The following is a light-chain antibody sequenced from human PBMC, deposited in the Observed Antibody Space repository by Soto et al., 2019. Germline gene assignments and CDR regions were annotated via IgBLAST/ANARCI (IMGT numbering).Light chain of an antibody. J-gene: IGKJ1*01. V-gene: IGKV3-15*01. CDR3: QQYKNWPRT. Sequence: ETVMTQSPATLSVSPGERGTLSCRASQSVSSNLAWYQQKPDLPPRLLIYGASTRATGIPARFSGSGSGTEFTLTIGSLQSEDFAVYYCQQYKNWPRTFGQGTKVEIK. CDR1: QSVSSN. CDR2: GAS.